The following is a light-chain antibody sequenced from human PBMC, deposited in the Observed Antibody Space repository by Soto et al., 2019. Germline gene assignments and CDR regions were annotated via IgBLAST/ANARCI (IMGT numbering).Light chain of an antibody. CDR3: QQSYTTPYT. CDR2: AAS. J-gene: IGKJ2*01. CDR1: QSIRRH. Sequence: DIQMTQSPLSRSASVGDRVTITCRASQSIRRHLAWYQQKPGKAPRLLIFAASNLLSGVPSRFSGSGSETDFTLTISSLQHEDFATYYCQQSYTTPYTFGQGTKL. V-gene: IGKV1-39*01.